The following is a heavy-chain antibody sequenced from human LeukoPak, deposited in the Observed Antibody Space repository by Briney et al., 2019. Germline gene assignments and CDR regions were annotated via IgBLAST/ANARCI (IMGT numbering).Heavy chain of an antibody. V-gene: IGHV4-38-2*02. CDR2: IYHSGST. CDR3: ARGTDY. J-gene: IGHJ4*02. Sequence: SETLSLTCTVSGYSISSGYYWGWIRQPPGKGLEWIGSIYHSGSTYYNPSLKSRVTISVDTSKNQFSLKLSSVTAADTAVYYCARGTDYWGQGTLVTVSS. CDR1: GYSISSGYY.